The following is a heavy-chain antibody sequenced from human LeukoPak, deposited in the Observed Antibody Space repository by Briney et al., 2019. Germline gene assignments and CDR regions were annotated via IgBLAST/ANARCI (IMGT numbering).Heavy chain of an antibody. D-gene: IGHD3-3*01. Sequence: GGSLRLSCAASGFTFSSYSMNWVRQAPGKGLEWVSSISSSSSYMYYADSVKGRFTISRDNAKNSLYLQMNSLRAEDTAVYYCARDSLVLEWLLRHFDYWGQGTLVTVSS. CDR1: GFTFSSYS. V-gene: IGHV3-21*01. CDR2: ISSSSSYM. CDR3: ARDSLVLEWLLRHFDY. J-gene: IGHJ4*02.